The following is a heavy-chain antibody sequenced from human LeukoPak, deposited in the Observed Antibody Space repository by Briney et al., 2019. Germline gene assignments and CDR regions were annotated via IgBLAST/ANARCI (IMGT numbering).Heavy chain of an antibody. Sequence: PGGSLRLSCAASGFTFSSYAMSWARQAPGKGLEWVSAISGSGGSTYYADSVKGRFTISRDNSKNTLYLQMNSLRAEDTAVYYCAKGLGTDYYGSGSYEDAFDIWGQGTMVTVSS. J-gene: IGHJ3*02. V-gene: IGHV3-23*01. CDR3: AKGLGTDYYGSGSYEDAFDI. CDR1: GFTFSSYA. D-gene: IGHD3-10*01. CDR2: ISGSGGST.